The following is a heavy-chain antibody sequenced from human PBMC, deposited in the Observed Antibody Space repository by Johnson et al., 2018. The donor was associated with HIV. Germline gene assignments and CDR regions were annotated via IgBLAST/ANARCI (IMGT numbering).Heavy chain of an antibody. J-gene: IGHJ3*02. V-gene: IGHV3-9*01. D-gene: IGHD6-13*01. CDR1: GFSFDDYA. CDR2: ITWNSGSI. Sequence: VQLVESGGGVVQPGRSLRLSCAASGFSFDDYAMHWVRQAPGKGLEWVSGITWNSGSIGYADSVKGRFTISRDNAKNSLYLQMNSLRAEDTAVYYCARVTGDSSSRYVGAFDIWGQGTMVTVSS. CDR3: ARVTGDSSSRYVGAFDI.